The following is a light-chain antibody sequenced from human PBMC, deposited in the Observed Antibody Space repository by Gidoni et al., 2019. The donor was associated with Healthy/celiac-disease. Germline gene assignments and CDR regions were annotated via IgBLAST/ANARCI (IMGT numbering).Light chain of an antibody. Sequence: DIVLTQSPATLSLSPGERATLSCRASQSVSSYLAWYQQKPGQAPSLLIYDASNRATGIPARFSGSGSGTDFTLTISSLEPEDFAVYYCQQRRNWPLTFGGGSKVEIK. V-gene: IGKV3-11*01. CDR1: QSVSSY. CDR2: DAS. CDR3: QQRRNWPLT. J-gene: IGKJ4*01.